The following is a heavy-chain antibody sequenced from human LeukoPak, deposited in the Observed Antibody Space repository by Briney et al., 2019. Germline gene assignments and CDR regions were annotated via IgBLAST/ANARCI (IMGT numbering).Heavy chain of an antibody. CDR2: IYYSGST. CDR3: ARDGQDWFVP. V-gene: IGHV4-59*01. Sequence: SETLSLTCTVSGGSISSYYWSWIRQPPGKGLEWIGYIYYSGSTNYNPSLKSRVTISVDTSKNQFSLKLSSVTAADTAVYYCARDGQDWFVPWGQGTLVTVSS. CDR1: GGSISSYY. J-gene: IGHJ5*02.